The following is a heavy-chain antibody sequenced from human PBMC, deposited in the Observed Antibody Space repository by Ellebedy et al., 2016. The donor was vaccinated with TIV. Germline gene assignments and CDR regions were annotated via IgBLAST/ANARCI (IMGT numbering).Heavy chain of an antibody. CDR1: GFTFSSYN. CDR3: AKGKGSSDAFDF. J-gene: IGHJ3*01. V-gene: IGHV3-48*01. Sequence: GESLKISXAASGFTFSSYNMNWVRQAPGKGLEWISYISISSSAIYYADSVKGRFTISRDNAKNSLYLQMNSLRAEDTAMYYCAKGKGSSDAFDFWGQGTMVTVS. CDR2: ISISSSAI.